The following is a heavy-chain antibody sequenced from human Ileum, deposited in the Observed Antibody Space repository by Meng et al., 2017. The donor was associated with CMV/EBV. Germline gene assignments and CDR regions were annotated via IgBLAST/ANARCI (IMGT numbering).Heavy chain of an antibody. D-gene: IGHD3-22*01. Sequence: GTFSSYAIRWVRQAPGQGLGWMGGIIPIFGTANYAEKFQGRVTITTDESTSTAYMELSSLRSEDTAVYYCARALSDSSGYYVTGGYWGQGTLVTVSS. V-gene: IGHV1-69*05. CDR1: GTFSSYA. CDR3: ARALSDSSGYYVTGGY. CDR2: IIPIFGTA. J-gene: IGHJ4*02.